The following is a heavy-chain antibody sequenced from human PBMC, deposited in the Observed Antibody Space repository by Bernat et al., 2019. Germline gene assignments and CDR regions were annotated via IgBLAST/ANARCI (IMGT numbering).Heavy chain of an antibody. CDR2: ISNDGRNK. J-gene: IGHJ4*02. V-gene: IGHV3-30*18. CDR1: GFTFSSYG. D-gene: IGHD6-13*01. CDR3: AKERDSSNWYGGGFDY. Sequence: QVQLVESGGGVVQPGRSLRLSCAASGFTFSSYGMHWVRQAPGKGLEWVAVISNDGRNKYYADSVKDRLTISGDNSQNTLYLQMNSLRVEDTAVYYCAKERDSSNWYGGGFDYWGQGTLVTVSS.